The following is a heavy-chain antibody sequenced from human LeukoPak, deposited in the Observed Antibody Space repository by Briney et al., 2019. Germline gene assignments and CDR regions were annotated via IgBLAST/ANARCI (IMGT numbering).Heavy chain of an antibody. CDR1: GYTFTSYY. CDR2: INPSGGST. CDR3: ARDQPVAASTGYYYYYGMDV. D-gene: IGHD2-15*01. V-gene: IGHV1-46*01. J-gene: IGHJ6*02. Sequence: WASVTVSCKASGYTFTSYYMHWVRQAPGQGLEWMGIINPSGGSTSYAQKFQGRDTMTRDTSTSTVYMELSSLRSEDTAVYYCARDQPVAASTGYYYYYGMDVWGQGTTVTVSS.